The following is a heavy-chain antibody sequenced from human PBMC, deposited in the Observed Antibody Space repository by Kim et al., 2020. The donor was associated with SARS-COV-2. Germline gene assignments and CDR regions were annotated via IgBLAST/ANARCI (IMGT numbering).Heavy chain of an antibody. CDR3: TRGYTYRDY. Sequence: GSLRLSCAASGFIFSNSWMHWVRQAPGKGLVWVSRINADGTKKNYADSVKGRFTISRDNAKNTLYLQMNSLRDEDTAVYYCTRGYTYRDYWGQGTLVTISS. D-gene: IGHD5-18*01. CDR1: GFIFSNSW. CDR2: INADGTKK. J-gene: IGHJ4*02. V-gene: IGHV3-74*01.